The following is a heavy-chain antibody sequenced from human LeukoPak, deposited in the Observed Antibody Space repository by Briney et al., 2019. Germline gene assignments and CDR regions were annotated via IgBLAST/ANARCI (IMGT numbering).Heavy chain of an antibody. CDR2: IYYSGST. CDR1: GGSISSSSYY. D-gene: IGHD3-22*01. Sequence: PSETLSLTCTVSGGSISSSSYYWGWIRQPPGKGLEWIGSIYYSGSTYYNPSFKSRVTISVDTSKNQFSLKLSSVTAADTAVYYCAGETIVVVITGPFDYWGQGTLVTVSS. V-gene: IGHV4-39*07. J-gene: IGHJ4*02. CDR3: AGETIVVVITGPFDY.